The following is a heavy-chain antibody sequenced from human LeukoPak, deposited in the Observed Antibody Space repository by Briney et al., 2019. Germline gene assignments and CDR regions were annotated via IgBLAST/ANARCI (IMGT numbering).Heavy chain of an antibody. J-gene: IGHJ5*02. Sequence: AVQVSCKASGGTFSSYAISWVRQAPGQGLEWMGGIIPIFGTANHAQKFQGRVTITADESTSTAYMELSSLRSEDTAVYYCATTPRVTIFGVVIWWFDPWGQGTLVTVSS. CDR1: GGTFSSYA. D-gene: IGHD3-3*01. CDR3: ATTPRVTIFGVVIWWFDP. V-gene: IGHV1-69*01. CDR2: IIPIFGTA.